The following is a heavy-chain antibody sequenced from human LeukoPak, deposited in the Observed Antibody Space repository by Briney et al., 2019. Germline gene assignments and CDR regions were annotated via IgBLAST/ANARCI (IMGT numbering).Heavy chain of an antibody. J-gene: IGHJ3*02. CDR1: GFTFSSYE. CDR3: ARSPIFGVVI. Sequence: GGSLRLSCAASGFTFSSYEMNWVRQAPGKGLEWVSYISSSGSTIYYADSVKGRFTISRDNAKNSLYLQVNSLRAEDTAVYYCARSPIFGVVIWGQGTMVTVSS. CDR2: ISSSGSTI. V-gene: IGHV3-48*03. D-gene: IGHD3-3*01.